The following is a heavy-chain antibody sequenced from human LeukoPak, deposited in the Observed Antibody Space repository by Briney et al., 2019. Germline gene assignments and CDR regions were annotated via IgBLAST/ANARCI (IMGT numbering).Heavy chain of an antibody. D-gene: IGHD2-2*01. CDR1: GGTFSRYA. Sequence: ASVKVSCKASGGTFSRYAISWVRQAPGQGLEWMGGIIPIFGTGNYAQKLQGRVTMTTDTSTSTAYMELRSLRSDDTAVYYCARELGGIVVVPAATLDYWGQGTLVTVSS. CDR3: ARELGGIVVVPAATLDY. J-gene: IGHJ4*02. CDR2: IIPIFGTG. V-gene: IGHV1-69*05.